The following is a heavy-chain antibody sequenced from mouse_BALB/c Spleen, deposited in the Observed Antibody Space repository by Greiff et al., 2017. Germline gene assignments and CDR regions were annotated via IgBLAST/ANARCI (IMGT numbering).Heavy chain of an antibody. J-gene: IGHJ3*01. Sequence: EVQLQQSGPELVKPGASVKMSCKASGYTFTSYVMHWVKQKPGQGLEWIGYINPYNDGTKYNEKFKGKATLTSDKSSSTAYMELSSLTSEDSAVYYCARSGNYVGSWFAYWGQGTLVTVSA. V-gene: IGHV1-14*01. CDR2: INPYNDGT. CDR1: GYTFTSYV. CDR3: ARSGNYVGSWFAY. D-gene: IGHD2-1*01.